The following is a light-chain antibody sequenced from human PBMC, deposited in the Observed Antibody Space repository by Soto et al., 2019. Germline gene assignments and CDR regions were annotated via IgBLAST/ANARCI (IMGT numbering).Light chain of an antibody. CDR2: DAS. CDR3: QQYDNLPLP. Sequence: DIQVTQYTSSLSASVGDRVTITCQASQDISNYLNWYQQKPGKAPKLLIYDASNLETGVPSRFSGSGSGTDFTFTISSLQPEDIATYYCQQYDNLPLPFGGGTIVAIK. CDR1: QDISNY. V-gene: IGKV1-33*01. J-gene: IGKJ4*01.